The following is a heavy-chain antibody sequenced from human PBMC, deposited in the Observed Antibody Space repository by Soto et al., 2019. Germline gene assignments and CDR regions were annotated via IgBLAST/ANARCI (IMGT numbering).Heavy chain of an antibody. V-gene: IGHV3-11*01. CDR1: GFTFSNYA. CDR3: ARVGRKVAIN. Sequence: GGSLRLSCAASGFTFSNYAMIWVSQAPGKGLEWVSSISSSGSTIYYADSVKGRFTISRDNAKNSLYLQMNSLRAEDTAVYYCARVGRKVAINWGQGTLVTVSS. D-gene: IGHD3-22*01. CDR2: ISSSGSTI. J-gene: IGHJ4*02.